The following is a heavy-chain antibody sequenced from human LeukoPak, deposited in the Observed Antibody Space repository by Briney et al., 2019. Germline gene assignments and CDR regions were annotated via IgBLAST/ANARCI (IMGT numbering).Heavy chain of an antibody. J-gene: IGHJ4*02. V-gene: IGHV3-30*04. CDR1: GFTFNSYA. Sequence: PGGSLRLSCAASGFTFNSYAMHWVRQAPGKGLEWVAIISYDGSKNNYADSVKGRFTISRDNSKNTLYLQMNSLRAEDTAVYYCARDAIKYGSGSYLDYWGQGTLVTVSS. CDR2: ISYDGSKN. CDR3: ARDAIKYGSGSYLDY. D-gene: IGHD3-10*01.